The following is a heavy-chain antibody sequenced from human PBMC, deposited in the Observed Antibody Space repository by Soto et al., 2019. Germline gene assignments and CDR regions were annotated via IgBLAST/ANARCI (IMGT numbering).Heavy chain of an antibody. Sequence: ASVKVSCKASGYTFTSYGISWVRQAPGQGLEWMGWISAYNGNTNYAQKLQGRVTMTTDTSTSTAYMELRSLRSDDTAVYYCARVGRDSGTRKPYYYYGMDVWGQGTTVTVSS. CDR2: ISAYNGNT. CDR1: GYTFTSYG. V-gene: IGHV1-18*01. J-gene: IGHJ6*02. D-gene: IGHD2-2*01. CDR3: ARVGRDSGTRKPYYYYGMDV.